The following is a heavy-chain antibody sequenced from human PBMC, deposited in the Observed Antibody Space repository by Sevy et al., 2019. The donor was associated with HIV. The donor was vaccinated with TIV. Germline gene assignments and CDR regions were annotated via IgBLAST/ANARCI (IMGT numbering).Heavy chain of an antibody. V-gene: IGHV3-15*01. CDR2: IKSEFDGGAI. D-gene: IGHD5-12*01. CDR3: ITDPAYRGYDEEVINYYFYGMDV. J-gene: IGHJ6*02. CDR1: GFTFSSAW. Sequence: GGSLRLSCTASGFTFSSAWMSWVRQAPGKGLEWVGRIKSEFDGGAIDYAAPVKGRFTISREDSKNTVYLQMNSLKTEYIAVYYCITDPAYRGYDEEVINYYFYGMDVWGQGTTVTVSS.